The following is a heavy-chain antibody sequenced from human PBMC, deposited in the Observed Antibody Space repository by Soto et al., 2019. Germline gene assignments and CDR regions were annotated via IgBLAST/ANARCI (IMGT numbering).Heavy chain of an antibody. J-gene: IGHJ4*02. Sequence: GASGKVSCNASGGTFSSYAISRVRQAPGQGLEWMGGIIPIFGTANYAQKFQGRVTITADESTGTADMERSSLRAEDTAVYYCARGFHYYYDSSGYHFDYWGQGTPVTVSS. CDR3: ARGFHYYYDSSGYHFDY. V-gene: IGHV1-69*13. CDR1: GGTFSSYA. D-gene: IGHD3-22*01. CDR2: IIPIFGTA.